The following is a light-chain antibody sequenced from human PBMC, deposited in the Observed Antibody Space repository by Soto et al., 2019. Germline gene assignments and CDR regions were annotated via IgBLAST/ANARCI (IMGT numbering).Light chain of an antibody. J-gene: IGKJ3*01. CDR1: QTVSSN. CDR3: QQYNNWPFT. Sequence: EIVMTQSPATLSVSPGERATLSCRASQTVSSNLAWYQQKPGQGPRLLIYGASTRATGIPARFSGSGSGPEFTLTISSLQSEDFAVYYCQQYNNWPFTFGPGTKVDIK. V-gene: IGKV3D-15*01. CDR2: GAS.